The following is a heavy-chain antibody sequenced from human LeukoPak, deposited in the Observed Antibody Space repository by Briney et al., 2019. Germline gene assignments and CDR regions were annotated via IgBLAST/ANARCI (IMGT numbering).Heavy chain of an antibody. CDR3: ARGGYCSGGSCYPDY. V-gene: IGHV1-69*13. J-gene: IGHJ4*02. Sequence: SVKVSCKASGGTFSSYAISWVRQAPGQGLEWMGGIIPIFGTANYAQKFQGRVTITADESTSTAYMELSSLRSEDTAVYYCARGGYCSGGSCYPDYWGQGTLVTVFS. CDR1: GGTFSSYA. D-gene: IGHD2-15*01. CDR2: IIPIFGTA.